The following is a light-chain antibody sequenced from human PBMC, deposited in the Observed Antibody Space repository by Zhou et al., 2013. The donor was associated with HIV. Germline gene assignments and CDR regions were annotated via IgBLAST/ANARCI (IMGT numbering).Light chain of an antibody. Sequence: DIQMTQSPASLSASVGDKVTITCRASLSIRKYLNWYQHKPGKTPQLLIFHASDLQSGVPGRFNGSGSGTEFTLTITSFQAEDYATYYCQQSFSPPLTFGGGPRWTSN. V-gene: IGKV1-39*01. CDR2: HAS. J-gene: IGKJ4*01. CDR1: LSIRKY. CDR3: QQSFSPPLT.